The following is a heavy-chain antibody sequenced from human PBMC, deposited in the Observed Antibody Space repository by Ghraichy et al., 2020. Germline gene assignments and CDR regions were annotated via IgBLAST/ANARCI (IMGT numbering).Heavy chain of an antibody. Sequence: GESLNISCAASGFTFSTYDIHWVRQATGKGLEWVSGIGAAGDTYYPGSVKGRFTISRENAKNSLYLQLNSVRAGDTAVYYCARARDSHCLGGICSYYFEYWGQGTLVTVHS. CDR2: IGAAGDT. J-gene: IGHJ4*02. V-gene: IGHV3-13*01. D-gene: IGHD4-23*01. CDR1: GFTFSTYD. CDR3: ARARDSHCLGGICSYYFEY.